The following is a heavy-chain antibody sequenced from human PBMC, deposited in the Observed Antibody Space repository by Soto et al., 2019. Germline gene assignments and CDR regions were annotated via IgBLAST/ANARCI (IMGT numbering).Heavy chain of an antibody. CDR3: ARLHNYDNSGSSEGLDY. D-gene: IGHD3-22*01. J-gene: IGHJ4*02. CDR2: IYPGDSDT. Sequence: PGESLKISCEASGYTFSDYWIGWVRQMPGKGLEWMGIIYPGDSDTRYSPSFQGQVTISVDKSATTAYLQWRILKASDTAIYYCARLHNYDNSGSSEGLDYWGQGTLVTVS. V-gene: IGHV5-51*01. CDR1: GYTFSDYW.